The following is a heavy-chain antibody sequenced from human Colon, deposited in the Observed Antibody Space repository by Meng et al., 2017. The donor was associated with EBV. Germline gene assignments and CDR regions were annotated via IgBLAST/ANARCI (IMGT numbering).Heavy chain of an antibody. Sequence: QVQLQESGPELVKPSGTLSLTCAVSGDSVRSVTWWTWVRQPPGKGLEWIGEIYHGGSPNYNPSLESRVTISVDKSKNQFSLDLTSVTAADTAVYFCARVMRYQLLRFFDYWGQGILSPSPQ. D-gene: IGHD2-2*01. CDR3: ARVMRYQLLRFFDY. CDR1: GDSVRSVTW. J-gene: IGHJ4*02. CDR2: IYHGGSP. V-gene: IGHV4-4*02.